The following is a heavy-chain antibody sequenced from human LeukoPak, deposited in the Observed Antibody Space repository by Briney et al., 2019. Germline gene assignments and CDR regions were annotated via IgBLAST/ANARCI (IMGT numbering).Heavy chain of an antibody. CDR2: ISAYNGNT. CDR1: GYTFTSCG. D-gene: IGHD3-9*01. V-gene: IGHV1-18*01. CDR3: ARDRDYVLRYFDWLSFQFDP. J-gene: IGHJ5*02. Sequence: GASVKVSCKASGYTFTSCGISWVRQAPGQGLEWMGWISAYNGNTNYAQKLQGRVTMTTDTSTSTAYMELRSLRSDDTAVYYCARDRDYVLRYFDWLSFQFDPWGQGTLVTVSS.